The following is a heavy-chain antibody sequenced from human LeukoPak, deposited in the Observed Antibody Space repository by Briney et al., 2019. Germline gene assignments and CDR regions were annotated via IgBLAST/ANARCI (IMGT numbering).Heavy chain of an antibody. V-gene: IGHV3-74*03. CDR1: GLTFSTYW. CDR2: INPDGSIR. Sequence: GGSLRLSCAASGLTFSTYWMHRVRQAPGKGLAWVARINPDGSIRTYADSVQGRVTISRDTAKDTLFLQMNSLRAEDTAVYYCAREARVGGALQYWGQGTPVTVSS. D-gene: IGHD1-26*01. J-gene: IGHJ4*02. CDR3: AREARVGGALQY.